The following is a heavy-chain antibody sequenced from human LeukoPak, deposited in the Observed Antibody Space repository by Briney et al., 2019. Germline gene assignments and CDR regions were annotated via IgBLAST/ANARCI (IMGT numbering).Heavy chain of an antibody. V-gene: IGHV3-21*01. D-gene: IGHD3-3*01. Sequence: GGSLRLSCAASGFTFSSYSMNWVHQAPGKGLEWVSSISSSSSYIYYADSVKGRFTISRDNAKNSLYLQMNSLRAEDTAVYYCARDGWVDDFWSGYYSSVYWGQGTLVTVSS. CDR1: GFTFSSYS. J-gene: IGHJ4*02. CDR2: ISSSSSYI. CDR3: ARDGWVDDFWSGYYSSVY.